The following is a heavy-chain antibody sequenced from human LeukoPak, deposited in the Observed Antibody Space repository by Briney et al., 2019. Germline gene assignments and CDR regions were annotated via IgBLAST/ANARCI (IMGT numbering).Heavy chain of an antibody. CDR2: IYYSGST. CDR3: ARVRGDSPYSFDY. Sequence: PSETLSLTCTVSGGSISSSSYYWGWIRQPPGRGLEWIGTIYYSGSTYYNPSLKSRVTISTDTSKNQFSLNLRSVTAADTAVYYCARVRGDSPYSFDYWGQGTLVTVSS. CDR1: GGSISSSSYY. V-gene: IGHV4-39*07. J-gene: IGHJ4*02. D-gene: IGHD2-21*02.